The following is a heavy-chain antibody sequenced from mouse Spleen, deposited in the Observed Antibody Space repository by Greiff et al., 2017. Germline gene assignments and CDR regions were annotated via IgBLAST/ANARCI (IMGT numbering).Heavy chain of an antibody. CDR2: INPGSGGT. V-gene: IGHV1-54*01. CDR3: ARWELTGTWYFDV. D-gene: IGHD4-1*01. J-gene: IGHJ1*01. Sequence: QVQLKESGAELVRPGTSVKVSCKASGYAFTNYLIEWVKQRPGQGLEWIGVINPGSGGTNYNEKFKGKATLTADKSSSTAYMQLSSLTSEDSAVYFCARWELTGTWYFDVWGAGTTVTVSS. CDR1: GYAFTNYL.